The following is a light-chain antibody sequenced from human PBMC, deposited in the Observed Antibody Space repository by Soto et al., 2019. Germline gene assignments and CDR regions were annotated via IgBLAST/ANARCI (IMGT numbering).Light chain of an antibody. CDR3: GSGDSSLCAYF. CDR2: DDN. Sequence: SVMTQPPSVSAAPGQKVTISCSGSSSNIGGNSVSWYQQLPGTAPKLLIYDDNKRPSGIPDRFSGSKSGTSATLGITGFQTGDEADYYCGSGDSSLCAYFFGTGTKVTVL. CDR1: SSNIGGNS. V-gene: IGLV1-51*01. J-gene: IGLJ1*01.